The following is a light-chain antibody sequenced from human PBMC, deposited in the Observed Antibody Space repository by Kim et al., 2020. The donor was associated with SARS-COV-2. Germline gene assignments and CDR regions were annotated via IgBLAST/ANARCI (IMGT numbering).Light chain of an antibody. J-gene: IGKJ2*01. V-gene: IGKV1-5*03. CDR1: QSISRW. CDR3: QQYDNHPYT. CDR2: EAS. Sequence: DIQMTQSPSILSASVGDRVIITCRASQSISRWLDWYQQKPGKAPKLLISEASDLEGGVPSRFSGSGSGTEFTLTISTLQPDDFATYSCQQYDNHPYTFGQGTKLEI.